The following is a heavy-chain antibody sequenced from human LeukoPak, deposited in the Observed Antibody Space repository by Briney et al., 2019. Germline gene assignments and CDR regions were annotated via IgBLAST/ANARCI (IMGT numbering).Heavy chain of an antibody. Sequence: GGSLRLSCAASGFTFSDYYMSWIRQAPGKGLEWVSYISSSGSTIYYADSVKGRFTISRDNAKNSLYLQMNSLRAEDTAVYYCARDRASGRDSRQPMDVWGRGTTVTVSS. D-gene: IGHD3-10*01. CDR2: ISSSGSTI. J-gene: IGHJ6*03. CDR1: GFTFSDYY. V-gene: IGHV3-11*01. CDR3: ARDRASGRDSRQPMDV.